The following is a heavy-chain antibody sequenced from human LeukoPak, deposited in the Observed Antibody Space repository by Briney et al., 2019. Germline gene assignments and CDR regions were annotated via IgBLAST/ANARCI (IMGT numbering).Heavy chain of an antibody. CDR3: AVSGDYGIYYFDY. D-gene: IGHD4-17*01. CDR2: INPNSGGT. Sequence: ASVKVSCKASGYTFTGYHMHWVRQAPGQGLEWMGRINPNSGGTNYAQKFQGRVTMTRDTSISTAYMELSRLRSDDTAVYYCAVSGDYGIYYFDYWGQGTLVTVSS. CDR1: GYTFTGYH. V-gene: IGHV1-2*06. J-gene: IGHJ4*02.